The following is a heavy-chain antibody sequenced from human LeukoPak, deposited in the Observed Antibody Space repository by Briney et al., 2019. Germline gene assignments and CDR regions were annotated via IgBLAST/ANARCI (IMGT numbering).Heavy chain of an antibody. J-gene: IGHJ4*02. CDR1: GFTFGDYA. D-gene: IGHD3-16*02. Sequence: GGSLRLSCTASGFTFGDYAMSWFRQAPGKGLEWVGFIRSKAYGGTTEYAASVKGRFTISRDDSKSIAYLQMNSLKTEDTAVYYCTRGIMITFGGVISFDYWGQGTLVTVSS. CDR2: IRSKAYGGTT. CDR3: TRGIMITFGGVISFDY. V-gene: IGHV3-49*03.